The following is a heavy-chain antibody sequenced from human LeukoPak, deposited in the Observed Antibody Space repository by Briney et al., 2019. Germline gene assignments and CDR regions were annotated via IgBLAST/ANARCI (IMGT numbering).Heavy chain of an antibody. D-gene: IGHD1-7*01. CDR3: ARGTELTRTSGHYPFDY. J-gene: IGHJ4*02. Sequence: SETLSLTCTVSAGSINTYFWTWVRQPAGKGLEWIGRISGSGTAFYNPSLESRVTISLDTANYQLFLRMTSVSAADTAVYYCARGTELTRTSGHYPFDYWGQGTLVSVSS. CDR1: AGSINTYF. CDR2: ISGSGTA. V-gene: IGHV4-4*07.